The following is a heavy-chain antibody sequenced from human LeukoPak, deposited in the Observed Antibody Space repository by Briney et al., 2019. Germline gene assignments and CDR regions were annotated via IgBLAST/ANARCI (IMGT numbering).Heavy chain of an antibody. Sequence: SVKVSCKASGFTFTTSALQWVRQARGQRLEWIGWIIVVNGNTNYAQNFQQRVTITRDMSTSTTYLELSSLRSEDTAVYYCATLLGGSYPALGYYYYYGMDVWGQGTTVTVSS. J-gene: IGHJ6*02. CDR2: IIVVNGNT. D-gene: IGHD1-26*01. V-gene: IGHV1-58*01. CDR3: ATLLGGSYPALGYYYYYGMDV. CDR1: GFTFTTSA.